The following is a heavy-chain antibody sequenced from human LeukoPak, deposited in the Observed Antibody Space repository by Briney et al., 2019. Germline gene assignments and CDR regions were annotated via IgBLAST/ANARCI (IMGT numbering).Heavy chain of an antibody. CDR2: INHSGGT. J-gene: IGHJ4*02. CDR1: GGSFSGYY. V-gene: IGHV4-34*01. CDR3: ARGPSSITMVRGVSIGDY. Sequence: PSETLSLTCAVYGGSFSGYYWSWISQPPGKGLEWIGEINHSGGTNYNPSLKSRVTISVDRSKNQFSLKLSSVTAADTAVYYCARGPSSITMVRGVSIGDYWGQGTLVTVSS. D-gene: IGHD3-10*01.